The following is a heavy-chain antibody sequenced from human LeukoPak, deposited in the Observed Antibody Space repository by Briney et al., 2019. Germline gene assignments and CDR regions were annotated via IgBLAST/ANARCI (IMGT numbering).Heavy chain of an antibody. Sequence: GGSLRLSCAASGFTFSSYGMRWVRQAPGKGLEWVAVIWYDGSNKYYADSVKGRFTISRDNSKNTLYLQMNSLRAEDTAVYYCAREWELRERRAFDIWGQGTMVPVSS. CDR1: GFTFSSYG. CDR3: AREWELRERRAFDI. D-gene: IGHD1-26*01. J-gene: IGHJ3*02. V-gene: IGHV3-33*01. CDR2: IWYDGSNK.